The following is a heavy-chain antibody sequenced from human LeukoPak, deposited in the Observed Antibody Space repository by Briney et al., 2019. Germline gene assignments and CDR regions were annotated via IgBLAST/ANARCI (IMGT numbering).Heavy chain of an antibody. CDR3: AKDRTWNAASHYFDY. CDR1: GFALSDYA. V-gene: IGHV3-23*01. Sequence: GGSLRLSCGASGFALSDYAMTWVHQAPGKGLEWVSGISGSGGSRYYADSVKGRFTISRDNSKNTLYLQMNSLRAEDTAVYYCAKDRTWNAASHYFDYWGQGTLVTVSS. D-gene: IGHD1-1*01. J-gene: IGHJ4*02. CDR2: ISGSGGSR.